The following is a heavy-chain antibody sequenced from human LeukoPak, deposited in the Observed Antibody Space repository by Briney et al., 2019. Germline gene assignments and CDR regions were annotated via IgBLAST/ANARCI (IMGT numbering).Heavy chain of an antibody. D-gene: IGHD1-26*01. CDR3: ARATSGVLYFDY. CDR1: GYIFTGYY. V-gene: IGHV1-2*02. J-gene: IGHJ4*02. Sequence: AASVKVSCKASGYIFTGYYMHWVRQAPGQGLEWMGWINPNSGDTNYAQKFQGRVTMTRDTSISTAYMELSRLRSDDTAVYYCARATSGVLYFDYWGQGTLVTVSS. CDR2: INPNSGDT.